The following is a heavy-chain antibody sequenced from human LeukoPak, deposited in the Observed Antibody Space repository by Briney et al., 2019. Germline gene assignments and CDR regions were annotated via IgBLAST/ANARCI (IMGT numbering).Heavy chain of an antibody. CDR3: AKGLPYDYGHYNYGQTSIYNSFDP. CDR1: GFTFDDYA. CDR2: ISWNGDTS. Sequence: TGGYLRLSCAASGFTFDDYAMHWVRQAPGKGLEWVPLISWNGDTSYYADSVKGRFIISRDNSKNSLYLQMSSLTIEDTAFYYCAKGLPYDYGHYNYGQTSIYNSFDPWGQGTLVTVSS. D-gene: IGHD5-18*01. V-gene: IGHV3-43D*04. J-gene: IGHJ5*02.